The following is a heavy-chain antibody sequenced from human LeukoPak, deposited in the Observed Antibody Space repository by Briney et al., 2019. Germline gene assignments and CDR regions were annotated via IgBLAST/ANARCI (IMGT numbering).Heavy chain of an antibody. J-gene: IGHJ4*02. D-gene: IGHD2-15*01. CDR1: GFTFSSYA. CDR2: ISGSGGST. Sequence: GGSLRLSCAASGFTFSSYAMSWVRQAPGKGLEWVSAISGSGGSTYYADSVKGRFTVSRDNSKNTLYLQMNSLRAEDTAVYYCAKWAGLGSCYSCNFDYWGQGTLVTVSS. CDR3: AKWAGLGSCYSCNFDY. V-gene: IGHV3-23*01.